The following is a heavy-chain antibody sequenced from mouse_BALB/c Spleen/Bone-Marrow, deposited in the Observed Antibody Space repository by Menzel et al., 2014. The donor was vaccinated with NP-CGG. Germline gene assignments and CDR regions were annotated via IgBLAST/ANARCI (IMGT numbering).Heavy chain of an antibody. D-gene: IGHD1-2*01. V-gene: IGHV14-3*02. CDR2: IDPANGNT. CDR3: AEITTAAYYVMDY. CDR1: GFNIKDTY. J-gene: IGHJ4*01. Sequence: EVKLMESGAELVKPGASVKLSCTASGFNIKDTYIHWVKQRPEQGLEWIGRIDPANGNTKYDPKFQGKATITADTSANTAYLQLSSLTSEDTAVYCSAEITTAAYYVMDYWGQGTSVTVSS.